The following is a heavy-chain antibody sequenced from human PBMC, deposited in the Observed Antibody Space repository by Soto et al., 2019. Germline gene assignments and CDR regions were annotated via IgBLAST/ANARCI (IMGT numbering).Heavy chain of an antibody. Sequence: SETLSLTCTVSGGSVSSGSYYWSWIRQPPGKGLEWIGYIHNSGSTNYNPSLKSRVTIAVDTSRNQFSLILSSVTAADTAVYYCARVLEDYYASGTYRDSWGQGALVTVSS. CDR3: ARVLEDYYASGTYRDS. D-gene: IGHD3-10*01. CDR2: IHNSGST. V-gene: IGHV4-61*01. CDR1: GGSVSSGSYY. J-gene: IGHJ4*02.